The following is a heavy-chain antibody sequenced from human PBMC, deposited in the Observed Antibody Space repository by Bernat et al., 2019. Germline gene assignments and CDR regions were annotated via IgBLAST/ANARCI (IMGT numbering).Heavy chain of an antibody. CDR3: AGDGCSIYYYDSSGYFDY. CDR2: ISYDGSNK. Sequence: QVQLVESGGGVVQPGRSLRLSCAASGFTFSSYAMHWVRQAPGKGLEWVAVISYDGSNKYYADSVKGRFTISRDNSKNTMYLQMNSLRAEDTAVYYCAGDGCSIYYYDSSGYFDYWGQGTLVTVSS. J-gene: IGHJ4*02. V-gene: IGHV3-30-3*01. D-gene: IGHD3-22*01. CDR1: GFTFSSYA.